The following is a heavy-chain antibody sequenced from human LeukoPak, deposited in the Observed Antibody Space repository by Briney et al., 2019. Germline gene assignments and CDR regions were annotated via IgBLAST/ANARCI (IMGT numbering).Heavy chain of an antibody. CDR2: IYYSGST. D-gene: IGHD3-22*01. CDR3: ARGCYYDSSGYYCYYYGMDG. Sequence: SETLSLTCTVSGGSISSGGYYWSWIRQHPGKGLEWIGYIYYSGSTYYNPSLKSRVTISVDTSKNQFSLKLSSVTAADTAVYYCARGCYYDSSGYYCYYYGMDGWGQGTTVTVSS. V-gene: IGHV4-31*03. CDR1: GGSISSGGYY. J-gene: IGHJ6*02.